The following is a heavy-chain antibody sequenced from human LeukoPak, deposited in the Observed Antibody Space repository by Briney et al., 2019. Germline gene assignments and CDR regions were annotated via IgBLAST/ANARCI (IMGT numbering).Heavy chain of an antibody. V-gene: IGHV4-59*01. CDR1: GGSISSYY. J-gene: IGHJ6*02. CDR2: IYYSGST. CDR3: ARVVNYYGSGSHYGMDV. Sequence: PSETLSLTCTVSGGSISSYYWSWIRQPPGKGLEWIGYIYYSGSTNYNPSLKSRVTISVDTSKNQFSLKLSSVTAADTAVYYCARVVNYYGSGSHYGMDVWGQGTTVTVSS. D-gene: IGHD3-10*01.